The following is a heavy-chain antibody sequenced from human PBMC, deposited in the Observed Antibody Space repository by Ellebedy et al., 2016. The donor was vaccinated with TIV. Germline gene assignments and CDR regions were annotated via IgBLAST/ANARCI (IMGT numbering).Heavy chain of an antibody. Sequence: MPSETLSLTCAVSGGSISSTNFYWAWIRQAPGKGLEWIGSIYYTGNTYYNPSLRSRVALSIDTSMNLFSLKMSAVSAADTAVYYCAHYTFDWGQGTRVTVSS. CDR1: GGSISSTNFY. CDR2: IYYTGNT. D-gene: IGHD2-2*02. CDR3: AHYTFD. V-gene: IGHV4-39*01. J-gene: IGHJ4*02.